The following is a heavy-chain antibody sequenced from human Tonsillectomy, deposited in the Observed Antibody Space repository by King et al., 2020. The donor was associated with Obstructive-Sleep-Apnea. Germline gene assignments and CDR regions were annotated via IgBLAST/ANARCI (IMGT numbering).Heavy chain of an antibody. J-gene: IGHJ4*02. V-gene: IGHV5-10-1*01. CDR3: ASGGCSGGSCYSNFDY. Sequence: QLVQSGAEVKKPGESLRISCKGSGYNFTNYFISWVRQMPGKGLEWMGRIDPSDSYTYYSPSFQGHVTISADKSISTAYLQWSTLRASDSAMYYCASGGCSGGSCYSNFDYWGQGTLVTVSS. CDR2: IDPSDSYT. CDR1: GYNFTNYF. D-gene: IGHD2-15*01.